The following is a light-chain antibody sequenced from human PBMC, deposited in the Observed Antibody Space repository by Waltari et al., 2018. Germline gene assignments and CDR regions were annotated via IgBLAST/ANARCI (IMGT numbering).Light chain of an antibody. CDR2: DVN. CDR3: SSYTSSSTWV. V-gene: IGLV2-14*01. J-gene: IGLJ3*02. Sequence: QSALTQPASVSGSPGQSITISCTGTSSDVGGYNYVSWYQQHPGKAPKLMIYDVNKRPSGISNRFSGSKSDNTASLTISGLQAEDEADYYCSSYTSSSTWVFGGGTKLTVL. CDR1: SSDVGGYNY.